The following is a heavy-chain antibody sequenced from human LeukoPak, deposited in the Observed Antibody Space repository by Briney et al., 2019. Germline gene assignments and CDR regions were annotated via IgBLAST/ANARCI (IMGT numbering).Heavy chain of an antibody. Sequence: SETLSLTCAVYGGSFSGYYWSWIRQPPGKGLEWIGEINHSGSTNYNPSLKSRVTISVDTSKSQFSLKLSSVTAADTAVYYCARRRLVVPAAISAFDNWGQGTMVTVSS. D-gene: IGHD2-2*02. CDR1: GGSFSGYY. J-gene: IGHJ3*02. CDR3: ARRRLVVPAAISAFDN. V-gene: IGHV4-34*01. CDR2: INHSGST.